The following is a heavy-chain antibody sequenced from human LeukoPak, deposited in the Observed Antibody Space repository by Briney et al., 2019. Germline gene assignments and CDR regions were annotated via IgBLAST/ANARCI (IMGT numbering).Heavy chain of an antibody. CDR1: GFTFSSDA. Sequence: GGSLRLSCAAAGFTFSSDAMSWVGQAPGKGLECVSAIVGSAASTYYADSVKRRFTISRDNSKNTLYLQMNSLRAEDTAVYYCAIRTRDYFDYWGQGTLVTVSS. CDR3: AIRTRDYFDY. CDR2: IVGSAAST. V-gene: IGHV3-23*01. J-gene: IGHJ4*02. D-gene: IGHD1-7*01.